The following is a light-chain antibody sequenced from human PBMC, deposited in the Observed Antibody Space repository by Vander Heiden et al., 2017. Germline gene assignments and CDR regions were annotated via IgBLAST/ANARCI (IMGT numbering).Light chain of an antibody. J-gene: IGKJ5*01. CDR2: AAS. V-gene: IGKV1-39*01. Sequence: DIQMTQSPSSLSASVGDRVTITRRASQSISSYLNWYQQKPGKAPKLLIDAASSLQSGVPSRFSGSGSGTDFTLTISSLQPEDFATYYCQQSYSTPITFGQGTRLEIK. CDR1: QSISSY. CDR3: QQSYSTPIT.